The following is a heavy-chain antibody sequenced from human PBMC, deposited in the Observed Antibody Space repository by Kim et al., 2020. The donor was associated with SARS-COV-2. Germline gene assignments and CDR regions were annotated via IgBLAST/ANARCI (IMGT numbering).Heavy chain of an antibody. J-gene: IGHJ4*02. CDR2: IYYSGST. CDR1: GGSISSGGYY. V-gene: IGHV4-31*03. Sequence: SETLSLTCTVSGGSISSGGYYWSWIRQHPGKGLEWIGYIYYSGSTYYNPSLKSRVTISVDTSKNQFSLKLSSVTAADTAVYYCARGSMVRGVIIMYYWGQGTLVTVSS. CDR3: ARGSMVRGVIIMYY. D-gene: IGHD3-10*01.